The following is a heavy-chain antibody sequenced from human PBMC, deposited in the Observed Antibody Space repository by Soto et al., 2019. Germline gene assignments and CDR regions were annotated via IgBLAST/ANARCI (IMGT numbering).Heavy chain of an antibody. CDR1: GGSFSGYY. CDR2: INHSGST. D-gene: IGHD6-19*01. Sequence: SETLSLTCAVYGGSFSGYYWSWIRQPPGKGLEWIGEINHSGSTNYNPSLKSRVTISVDTSKNQFSLKLSSVTAADTAVYYCARGVPGCCGWPYYYYYMDFWGQGTTVTVSS. CDR3: ARGVPGCCGWPYYYYYMDF. J-gene: IGHJ6*03. V-gene: IGHV4-34*01.